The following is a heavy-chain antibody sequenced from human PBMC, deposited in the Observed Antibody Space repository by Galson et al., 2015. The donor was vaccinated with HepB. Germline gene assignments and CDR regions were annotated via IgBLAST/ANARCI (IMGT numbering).Heavy chain of an antibody. Sequence: SVTVSCKASGSTFTSYDINWVRQATGQGLEWMGWMNPNSGNTGYAQKFQGRVTMTRNTSISTAYMELSSLRSEDTAVYYCARGGGYYDFWSGATYGMDVWGQGTTVTVSS. CDR1: GSTFTSYD. D-gene: IGHD3-3*01. CDR2: MNPNSGNT. V-gene: IGHV1-8*01. J-gene: IGHJ6*02. CDR3: ARGGGYYDFWSGATYGMDV.